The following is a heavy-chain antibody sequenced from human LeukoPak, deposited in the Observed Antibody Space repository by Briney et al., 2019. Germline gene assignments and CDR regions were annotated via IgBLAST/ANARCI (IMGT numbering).Heavy chain of an antibody. CDR2: ISYDGSIR. CDR1: GFTFSNYA. J-gene: IGHJ4*02. Sequence: PGRSLRLSCAASGFTFSNYAMHWVRQAPGKGLEWLAIISYDGSIRYYTDSVKGRFTVSRESSKNTVFLQMNSLRAEDTAVYYCSNDIVADEGGGYWGQGTLVTVSP. V-gene: IGHV3-30-3*02. CDR3: SNDIVADEGGGY. D-gene: IGHD2-15*01.